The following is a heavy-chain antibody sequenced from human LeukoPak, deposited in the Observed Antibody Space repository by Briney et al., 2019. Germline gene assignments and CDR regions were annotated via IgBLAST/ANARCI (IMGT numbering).Heavy chain of an antibody. CDR2: ISGSGGST. J-gene: IGHJ5*02. CDR3: RVLTGSWDWFDP. Sequence: GGSLRLSCAASGFTFSSYAMSWVRQAPGKGLEWVSAISGSGGSTYYADSVKGRFTISRDNSKNTLYLQMNSLRAEDTAVYCARVLTGSWDWFDPWGQGTLVTVSS. CDR1: GFTFSSYA. V-gene: IGHV3-23*01. D-gene: IGHD2-8*02.